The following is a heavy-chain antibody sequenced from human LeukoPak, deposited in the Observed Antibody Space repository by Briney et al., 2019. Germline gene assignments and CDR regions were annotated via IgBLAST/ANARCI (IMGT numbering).Heavy chain of an antibody. CDR3: ARGRGYGGNWSGKNGMDV. D-gene: IGHD4-23*01. J-gene: IGHJ6*02. CDR2: INPSGGST. V-gene: IGHV1-46*01. CDR1: GYTFTKYG. Sequence: ASVKVSCKAAGYTFTKYGISWVRQAPGQGLEWMGIINPSGGSTSYAQKFQGRVTMTRDTSTSTVYMELSSLRSEDTAVYYCARGRGYGGNWSGKNGMDVWGQGTTVTVSS.